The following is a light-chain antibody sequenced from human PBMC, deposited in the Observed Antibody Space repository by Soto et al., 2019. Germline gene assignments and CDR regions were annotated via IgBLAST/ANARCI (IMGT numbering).Light chain of an antibody. CDR1: QSISSY. CDR3: QQSYSTPIT. J-gene: IGKJ5*01. Sequence: IHMTHSPSSLSASVLYRVTITCRASQSISSYLNWYQQKPGKAPKLLIYAASSLQSGVPSRFSGSGSGTDFTLTISSLQPEDFATYYCQQSYSTPITFGQGTRLEIK. CDR2: AAS. V-gene: IGKV1-39*01.